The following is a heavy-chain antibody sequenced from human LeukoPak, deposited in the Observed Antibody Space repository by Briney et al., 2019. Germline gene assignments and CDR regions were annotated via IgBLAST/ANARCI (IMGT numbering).Heavy chain of an antibody. CDR2: IIPIFGTA. D-gene: IGHD6-19*01. CDR1: GGTFSSYA. J-gene: IGHJ4*02. V-gene: IGHV1-69*01. Sequence: SVKVSCKASGGTFSSYAISWVRRAPGQGLEWMGGIIPIFGTANYAQKFQGRVTITADESTSTAYMELSSLRSEDTAVYYCARRNDSSGIDYFDYWGQGTLVTVSS. CDR3: ARRNDSSGIDYFDY.